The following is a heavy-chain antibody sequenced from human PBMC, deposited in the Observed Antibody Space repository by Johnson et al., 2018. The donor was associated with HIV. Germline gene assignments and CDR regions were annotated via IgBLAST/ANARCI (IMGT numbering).Heavy chain of an antibody. CDR1: GFNFDDYG. CDR2: IYSGGSI. D-gene: IGHD5-18*01. J-gene: IGHJ3*02. V-gene: IGHV3-20*04. CDR3: AKGGGQLWFYIAFDI. Sequence: VQLVESGGGVVRPGGSLRLSCAPSGFNFDDYGMSWVRQAPGKGLEWVSVIYSGGSIGYADSVKGRFTISRDNSKNTLYLQMNSLRAEDTAVYYCAKGGGQLWFYIAFDIWGQGTMVTVSS.